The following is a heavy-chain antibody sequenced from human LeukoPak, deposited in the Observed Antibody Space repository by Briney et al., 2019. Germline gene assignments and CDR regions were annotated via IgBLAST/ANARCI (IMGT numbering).Heavy chain of an antibody. D-gene: IGHD6-19*01. J-gene: IGHJ5*02. CDR2: IYYSGST. CDR3: AFITSSGLFDP. V-gene: IGHV4-59*01. Sequence: PSETLSLTYTVSGGSISSYYWSWIRQPPGKGLEWIGYIYYSGSTNYNPSLKSRVTISVDTSKNQFSLKLSSVTAADTAVYYCAFITSSGLFDPWGQGTLVTVSS. CDR1: GGSISSYY.